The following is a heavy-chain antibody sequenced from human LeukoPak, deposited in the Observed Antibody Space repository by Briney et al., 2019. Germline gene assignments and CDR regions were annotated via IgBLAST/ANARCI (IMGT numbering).Heavy chain of an antibody. CDR2: ISYDGSNK. CDR1: GFTFSSYG. V-gene: IGHV3-30*03. J-gene: IGHJ4*02. D-gene: IGHD3-10*01. CDR3: ARSSITMVRGPYYFDY. Sequence: GGSLRPSCAASGFTFSSYGMHWVRQAPGKGLEWVAVISYDGSNKYYADSVKGRFTISRDNSKNTLYLQMNSLRAEDTAVYYCARSSITMVRGPYYFDYWGQGTLVTVSS.